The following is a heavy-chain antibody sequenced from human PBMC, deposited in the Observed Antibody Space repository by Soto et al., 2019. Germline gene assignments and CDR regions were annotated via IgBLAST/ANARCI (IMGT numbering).Heavy chain of an antibody. Sequence: SETLSLTCTVSGGSISSYYWSWIRQPPGKGLEWIGYIYYSGSTNYNPSLKSRVTISVDTSKNQFSLKLSSVTAADTAVYYCARAHLYSSGWYLEATTTYYFDYWGQGTLVTVYS. CDR3: ARAHLYSSGWYLEATTTYYFDY. CDR1: GGSISSYY. D-gene: IGHD6-19*01. CDR2: IYYSGST. J-gene: IGHJ4*02. V-gene: IGHV4-59*01.